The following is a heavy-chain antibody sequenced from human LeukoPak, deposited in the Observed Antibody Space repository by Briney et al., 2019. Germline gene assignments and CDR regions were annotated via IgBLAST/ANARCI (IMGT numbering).Heavy chain of an antibody. J-gene: IGHJ4*02. CDR1: GFTFSSYW. V-gene: IGHV3-74*01. D-gene: IGHD5-24*01. Sequence: PGGSLRLSCGASGFTFSSYWMHWVRQAPGKGQVWVSRINSDGSSTSYADSVKGRFTISRDNAKNTLYLQMNSLRAEDTAVYYCARDDGYNPDYWGQGTLVTVSS. CDR2: INSDGSST. CDR3: ARDDGYNPDY.